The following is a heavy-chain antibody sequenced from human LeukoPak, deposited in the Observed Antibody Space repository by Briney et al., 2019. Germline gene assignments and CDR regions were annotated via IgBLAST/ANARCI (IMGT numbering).Heavy chain of an antibody. CDR2: INTDGRST. J-gene: IGHJ4*02. Sequence: GGSLRLSCAASGFTFSSYWMHWVRQAPGKGLVWVSRINTDGRSTSYADSVKGRFTVSRDNAKNTLYLQMNSLKAEDTAVYYCAKVGQERWLQSFHDYWGQGTLVTVSS. D-gene: IGHD5-24*01. CDR1: GFTFSSYW. V-gene: IGHV3-74*01. CDR3: AKVGQERWLQSFHDY.